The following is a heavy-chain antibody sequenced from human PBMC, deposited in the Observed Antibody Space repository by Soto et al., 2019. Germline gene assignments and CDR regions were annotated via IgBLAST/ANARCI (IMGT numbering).Heavy chain of an antibody. CDR3: AKGDYYDFSGYQYHHDVMAV. V-gene: IGHV3-23*01. J-gene: IGHJ6*02. D-gene: IGHD3-22*01. CDR1: GFTFSSYA. CDR2: ITGSGGST. Sequence: PGGYLRLSCAASGFTFSSYAMTWVRQAPGKGLGYVSSITGSGGSTYYADSVRGRFTISRDNSKNTLFVQMNSLRAEDTAIYYCAKGDYYDFSGYQYHHDVMAVRGQG.